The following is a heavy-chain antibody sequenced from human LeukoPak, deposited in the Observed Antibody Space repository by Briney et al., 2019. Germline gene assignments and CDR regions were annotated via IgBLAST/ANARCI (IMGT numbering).Heavy chain of an antibody. CDR3: ARGPSGYHNT. J-gene: IGHJ4*02. CDR1: GFTFSSFG. CDR2: ISGSGGST. V-gene: IGHV3-23*01. D-gene: IGHD5-12*01. Sequence: GGSLRLSCAASGFTFSSFGMNWVRQAPGKGLEWVSAISGSGGSTYYADSVKGRFTISRDNSKNTLYLQMNSLRAEDTAVYYCARGPSGYHNTGGQGTLVTVSS.